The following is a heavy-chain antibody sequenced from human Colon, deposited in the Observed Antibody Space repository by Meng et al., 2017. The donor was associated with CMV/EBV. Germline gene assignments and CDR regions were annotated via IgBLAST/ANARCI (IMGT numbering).Heavy chain of an antibody. CDR2: IKEDGSEK. CDR1: GFMSSRFW. V-gene: IGHV3-7*01. D-gene: IGHD2/OR15-2a*01. J-gene: IGHJ3*01. Sequence: GESLKISCAASGFMSSRFWMTWLRQVPGRGPELVAHIKEDGSEKYFVAFVKGRCTISRDNAKNSLYLQIHRLRVEDTAVYYCARDPYFKAFDLWGQGTMVTVSS. CDR3: ARDPYFKAFDL.